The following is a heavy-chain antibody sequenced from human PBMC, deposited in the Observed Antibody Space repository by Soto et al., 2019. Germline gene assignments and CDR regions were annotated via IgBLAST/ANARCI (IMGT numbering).Heavy chain of an antibody. J-gene: IGHJ4*02. V-gene: IGHV3-11*01. CDR3: ARDLGYYASDGYFDY. Sequence: WGSLRLSFAASGFTFSDYYMRWIRQAPGKGLEWVSYISSSGSIIYYADSVKGRFTISRDNAKNSLYLQLNSLRAEDTAVYYCARDLGYYASDGYFDYWGQGTLVTVSS. D-gene: IGHD3-22*01. CDR2: ISSSGSII. CDR1: GFTFSDYY.